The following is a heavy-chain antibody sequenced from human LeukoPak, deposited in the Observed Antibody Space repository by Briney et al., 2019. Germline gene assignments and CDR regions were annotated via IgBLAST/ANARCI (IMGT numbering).Heavy chain of an antibody. CDR3: ARSLGSRSDV. Sequence: GGSLRLSVAASGFTLRSYEMNWVRQAPGKGLDWVSYFSSSDSTIYYADSVKGRFTIPRDNAKNSLYLQVNSLRAEAPAFYYFARSLGSRSDVWGQGATVTVSS. J-gene: IGHJ6*02. CDR1: GFTLRSYE. CDR2: FSSSDSTI. D-gene: IGHD1-26*01. V-gene: IGHV3-48*03.